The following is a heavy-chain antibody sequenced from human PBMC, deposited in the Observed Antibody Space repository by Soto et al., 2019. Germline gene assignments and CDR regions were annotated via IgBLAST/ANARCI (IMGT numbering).Heavy chain of an antibody. D-gene: IGHD3-22*01. CDR3: AKRRVVGNSVIDY. V-gene: IGHV3-23*01. Sequence: EVQLLESGGGLVQPGGSLRLSCAASGFTFSNYGMSWVRQAPGKGLEWVSAISGSGGNTYYADSVKGRFTISRDNSKNTLYLQMNSLRAADTAVYYCAKRRVVGNSVIDYWGQGTLVTVSS. J-gene: IGHJ4*02. CDR1: GFTFSNYG. CDR2: ISGSGGNT.